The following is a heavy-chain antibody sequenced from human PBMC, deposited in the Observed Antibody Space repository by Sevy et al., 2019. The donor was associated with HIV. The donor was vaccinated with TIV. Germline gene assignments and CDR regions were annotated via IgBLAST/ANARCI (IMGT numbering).Heavy chain of an antibody. Sequence: SETLSLTCTVSGGSITSLYWNWIRQPTGKGLECIANIYYNGHINYNPSLKSRVTLSLDTSKNQFSLRLRSVTAADTAMYYCAGENAWGRGYSWGQGTLVTVSS. CDR2: IYYNGHI. V-gene: IGHV4-59*08. CDR1: GGSITSLY. CDR3: AGENAWGRGYS. D-gene: IGHD1-26*01. J-gene: IGHJ4*02.